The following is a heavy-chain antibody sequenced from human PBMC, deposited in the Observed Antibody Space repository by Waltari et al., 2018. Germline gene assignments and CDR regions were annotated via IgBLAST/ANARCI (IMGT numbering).Heavy chain of an antibody. CDR1: GDSVSTTSAA. D-gene: IGHD1-7*01. CDR3: ARSGPPVTRTFDY. CDR2: THYRSKWYN. J-gene: IGHJ4*02. Sequence: QVQRQQSGPRLVKPSQTLPLTCAISGDSVSTTSAAWTWISHSPSRGLEWLGRTHYRSKWYNEYPVAVKSRITISPDTSKNQFSLQLNSVTPEDSAVYYCARSGPPVTRTFDYWGQGTQVTVSS. V-gene: IGHV6-1*01.